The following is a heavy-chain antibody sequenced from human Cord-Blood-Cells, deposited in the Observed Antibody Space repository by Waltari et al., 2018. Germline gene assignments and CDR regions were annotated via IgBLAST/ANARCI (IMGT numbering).Heavy chain of an antibody. V-gene: IGHV3-33*01. CDR3: ARDSGAGDAFDI. CDR1: GFTFSSYG. D-gene: IGHD3-10*01. CDR2: IWYDGSNK. Sequence: QVQLVESGGGVVQPGRSLRLSCAASGFTFSSYGMHWVRQAPGKGLEWVAVIWYDGSNKYYADSVKGRFTISRDNSKNTLYLQMNSLRAEDTAVYYCARDSGAGDAFDIWGQGTMVTVSS. J-gene: IGHJ3*02.